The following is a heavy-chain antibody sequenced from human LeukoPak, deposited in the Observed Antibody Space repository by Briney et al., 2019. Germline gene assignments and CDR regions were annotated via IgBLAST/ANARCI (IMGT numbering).Heavy chain of an antibody. V-gene: IGHV3-7*01. CDR2: INPDGSEK. Sequence: GGSLRLSCAGSGFTFNTFWMNWVRQAPGKGLEWVANINPDGSEKYLVDSVKGRFSISRDNANNLLYLQMSGLRAEDTAVYYCMPGSGFWGQGPLVTVSS. J-gene: IGHJ4*02. CDR1: GFTFNTFW. D-gene: IGHD5-12*01. CDR3: MPGSGF.